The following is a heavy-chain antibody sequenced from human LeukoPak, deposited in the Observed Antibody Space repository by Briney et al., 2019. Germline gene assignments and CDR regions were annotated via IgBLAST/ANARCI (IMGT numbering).Heavy chain of an antibody. V-gene: IGHV1-8*01. J-gene: IGHJ5*02. CDR2: MNPNSGNT. D-gene: IGHD3-16*02. CDR1: GYTFTSYD. Sequence: GASVKVSCKASGYTFTSYDINWVRQATGQGLEWMGWMNPNSGNTGSAQRFQGRVNMTRDTSISTAYMELSSLRSEDTAVYYCARGPLVRLPSSFDPWGQGNLVTVSS. CDR3: ARGPLVRLPSSFDP.